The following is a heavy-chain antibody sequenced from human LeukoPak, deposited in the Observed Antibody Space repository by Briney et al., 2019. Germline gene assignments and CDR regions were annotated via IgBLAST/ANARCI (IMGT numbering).Heavy chain of an antibody. CDR1: GYTFTGYY. CDR3: ARVSLFRLVGATTDNWFDP. J-gene: IGHJ5*02. Sequence: ASVKVSCKASGYTFTGYYMHWVRQAPGQGLEWMGWINPNSGGTNYAQKFQGRVTMTRDTSISTAYMELSRLRSDDTAVYYCARVSLFRLVGATTDNWFDPWGQGTLATVSS. D-gene: IGHD1-26*01. CDR2: INPNSGGT. V-gene: IGHV1-2*02.